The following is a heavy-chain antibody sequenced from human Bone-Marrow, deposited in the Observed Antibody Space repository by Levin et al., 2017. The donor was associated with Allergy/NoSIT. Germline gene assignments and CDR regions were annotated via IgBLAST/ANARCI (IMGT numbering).Heavy chain of an antibody. D-gene: IGHD6-6*01. J-gene: IGHJ4*02. Sequence: SLKISCAASGFSFQDYPMHWVRQAPGKGLEWVAGLSGNSRSIGYADSVRGRFSVSRDNAKSSLYLQMNDVRIEDSALYYCAKEIRRADSSPDCWGQGTLVTVFS. CDR1: GFSFQDYP. CDR3: AKEIRRADSSPDC. V-gene: IGHV3-9*01. CDR2: LSGNSRSI.